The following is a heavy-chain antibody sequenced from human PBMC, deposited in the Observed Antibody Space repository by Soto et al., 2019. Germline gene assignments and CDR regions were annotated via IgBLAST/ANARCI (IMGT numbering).Heavy chain of an antibody. J-gene: IGHJ5*02. D-gene: IGHD4-17*01. CDR2: ISSRGTDI. Sequence: GGSLRLSCEACGFLFSTSTLNWVRRAPGKGLEWVAEISSRGTDIYYADSVKGRFTISRDNSKNTLYLLLDRVKSDDTAVYFCATLGRADYPTLAAWGQGTLVTVSS. CDR1: GFLFSTST. CDR3: ATLGRADYPTLAA. V-gene: IGHV3-30*14.